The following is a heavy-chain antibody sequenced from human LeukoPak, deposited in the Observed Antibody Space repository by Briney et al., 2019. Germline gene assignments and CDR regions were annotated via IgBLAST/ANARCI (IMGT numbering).Heavy chain of an antibody. D-gene: IGHD1-14*01. V-gene: IGHV4-34*09. J-gene: IGHJ6*02. CDR3: ARVPVEPYYYYGMDV. Sequence: SETLSLTCAVYGGSFSGYYWSWIRQPPGKGLEWIGYIYYSGSTYYNPSLKSRVTISVDTSKNQFSLKLSSVTAADTAVYYCARVPVEPYYYYGMDVWGQGTTVTVSS. CDR2: IYYSGST. CDR1: GGSFSGYY.